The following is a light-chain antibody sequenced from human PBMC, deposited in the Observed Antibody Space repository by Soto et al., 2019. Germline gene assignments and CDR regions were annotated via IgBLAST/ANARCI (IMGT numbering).Light chain of an antibody. V-gene: IGKV3-20*01. J-gene: IGKJ1*01. CDR1: QSVSTSY. CDR3: QQYGGSRWT. CDR2: GAS. Sequence: DNVLTQSPCTLSLSPGDRATLSCRASQSVSTSYLAWYQQKPGQAPRLLIYGASTRATGIPARFSGSGPGTDFTLTISRLDPEDFAVYYCQQYGGSRWTFGQGTKVDVK.